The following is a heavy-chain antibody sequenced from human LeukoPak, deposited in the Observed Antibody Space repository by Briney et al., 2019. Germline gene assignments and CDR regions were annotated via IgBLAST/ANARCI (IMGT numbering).Heavy chain of an antibody. J-gene: IGHJ5*02. V-gene: IGHV4-59*01. CDR3: ARVGFQDWFDP. D-gene: IGHD3-16*01. CDR2: IYYSGST. CDR1: GGSISSYY. Sequence: SETLSLTCTVSGGSISSYYWSWIRQPPGKGLEWIGYIYYSGSTNYNPSLKNRVTISVDTSKNQFSLKLSSVTAADTAVYYCARVGFQDWFDPWGQGTLVTVSS.